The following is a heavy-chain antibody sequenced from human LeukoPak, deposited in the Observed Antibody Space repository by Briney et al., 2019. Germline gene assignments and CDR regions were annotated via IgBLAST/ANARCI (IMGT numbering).Heavy chain of an antibody. CDR3: ARGGGFRYCSGGSCYSYWFDP. D-gene: IGHD2-15*01. CDR1: GGSFSGYY. CDR2: INHSGST. J-gene: IGHJ5*02. V-gene: IGHV4-34*01. Sequence: PSETLCLTCAVYGGSFSGYYWSWIRQPPGKGLEWIGEINHSGSTNYNPSLKSRVTISVDTSKNQFSMKLSSVTAADTAVYYCARGGGFRYCSGGSCYSYWFDPWGQGTLVTVSS.